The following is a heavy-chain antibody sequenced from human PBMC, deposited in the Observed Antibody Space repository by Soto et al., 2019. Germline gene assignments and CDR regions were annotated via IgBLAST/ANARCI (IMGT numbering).Heavy chain of an antibody. J-gene: IGHJ5*02. V-gene: IGHV5-51*01. CDR1: GYKVSTWHNFTSYW. Sequence: GESLKISCMGSGYKVSTWHNFTSYWIAWVRQMPGEGLEWMGIIYPGDSDTRYSPSFQGQVTISADKSISTAYLQWSSLKASDTAMYYCARGDGYNSNWFDPWGQGTLVTVSS. D-gene: IGHD1-1*01. CDR3: ARGDGYNSNWFDP. CDR2: IYPGDSDT.